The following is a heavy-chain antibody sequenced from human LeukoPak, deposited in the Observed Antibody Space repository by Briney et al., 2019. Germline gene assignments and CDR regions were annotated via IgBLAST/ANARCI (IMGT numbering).Heavy chain of an antibody. J-gene: IGHJ4*02. CDR2: INSDGSST. CDR1: GFTFSSYW. Sequence: GGSLRLSCAASGFTFSSYWMHWVRQAPGKGLVWVSRINSDGSSTSYADSVKGRSTISRDNAKNTLYLQMNSLRAEDTAVYYCARALLWFGELPPDCWGQGTLVTVSS. V-gene: IGHV3-74*01. D-gene: IGHD3-10*01. CDR3: ARALLWFGELPPDC.